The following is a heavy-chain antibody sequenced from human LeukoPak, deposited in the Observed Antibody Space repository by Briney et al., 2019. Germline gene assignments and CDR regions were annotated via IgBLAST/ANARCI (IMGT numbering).Heavy chain of an antibody. D-gene: IGHD3-22*01. CDR1: GGSFSGYY. CDR2: INHSGST. J-gene: IGHJ4*02. Sequence: KPSETLSLTCAVYGGSFSGYYWSWIRQPPGKGLEWIGEINHSGSTNYNPSLKSRVTISVDTSKNQFSLKLSSVTAADTAVYYCARLRIVEWDYWGQGTLVTVSS. CDR3: ARLRIVEWDY. V-gene: IGHV4-34*01.